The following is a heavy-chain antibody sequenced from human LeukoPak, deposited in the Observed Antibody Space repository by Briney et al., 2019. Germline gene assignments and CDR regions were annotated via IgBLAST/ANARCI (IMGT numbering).Heavy chain of an antibody. Sequence: GGSLRLSCEASTFTFSTYWMHWVCQVPGKGLVWVSYINGDGSSSNYADSVKGRLTISRDNAKNTLYLQMNSLRAEDTAVYYCATGSGTYYDSWGQGTLVTVSS. CDR1: TFTFSTYW. CDR3: ATGSGTYYDS. J-gene: IGHJ4*02. CDR2: INGDGSSS. V-gene: IGHV3-74*01. D-gene: IGHD3-10*01.